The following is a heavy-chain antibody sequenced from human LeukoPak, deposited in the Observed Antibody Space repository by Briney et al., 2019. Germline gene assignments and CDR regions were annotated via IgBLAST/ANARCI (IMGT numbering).Heavy chain of an antibody. CDR3: ARGTTTVTTGSIDY. Sequence: KSSETLSLTCTVSGGSISGSSYYLGWIRQPPGTGLDWIGGLYYDGTFYYNPSLKSRVTISVDTSKNQFSLKLSSVTAADTAVYYCARGTTTVTTGSIDYWGQGTLVTVSS. CDR2: LYYDGTF. V-gene: IGHV4-39*07. J-gene: IGHJ4*02. D-gene: IGHD4-17*01. CDR1: GGSISGSSYY.